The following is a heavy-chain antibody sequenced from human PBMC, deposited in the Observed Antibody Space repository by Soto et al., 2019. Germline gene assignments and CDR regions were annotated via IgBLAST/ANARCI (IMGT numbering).Heavy chain of an antibody. CDR2: IISVFGTT. J-gene: IGHJ4*01. V-gene: IGHV1-69*13. D-gene: IGHD1-26*01. Sequence: SVKVSCKTSGVTFTSYAISWVRQAPGQGLEWMGGIISVFGTTTYAQKFQGRVTITADVSTSTAYMELSSLTSGDTAMYYCAKSADRHSGTVIGKYYGDYWG. CDR3: AKSADRHSGTVIGKYYGDY. CDR1: GVTFTSYA.